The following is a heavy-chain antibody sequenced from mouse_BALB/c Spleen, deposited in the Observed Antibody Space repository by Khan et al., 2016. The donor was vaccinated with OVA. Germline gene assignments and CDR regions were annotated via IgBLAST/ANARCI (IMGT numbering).Heavy chain of an antibody. D-gene: IGHD1-1*01. Sequence: VQLKQSGPELVKPGASVKMSCKASGYTFTSYVMHWVKQKPGLGLEWIGYIYPFNDDTKYNEKFKGKATLTSDKSSSTAYMVLSSLTSEDSAMYYCATVVNYYESFAYWGQGTLVTVSA. J-gene: IGHJ3*01. CDR3: ATVVNYYESFAY. V-gene: IGHV1S136*01. CDR2: IYPFNDDT. CDR1: GYTFTSYV.